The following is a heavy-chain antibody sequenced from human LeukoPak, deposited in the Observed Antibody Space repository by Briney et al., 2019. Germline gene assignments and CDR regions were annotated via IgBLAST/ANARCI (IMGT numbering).Heavy chain of an antibody. V-gene: IGHV3-33*06. CDR3: AKTYSRESGYDFFFHY. J-gene: IGHJ4*02. CDR2: ISYDGKNI. Sequence: GGSLRLSCAASGFSFSSYGFHWVRHAPGKGLEWVTAISYDGKNIHYADSVKGRFTISRDNSRNTVYLQMNSLRVEDTAVYYCAKTYSRESGYDFFFHYWGQGTRVTVSS. CDR1: GFSFSSYG. D-gene: IGHD5-12*01.